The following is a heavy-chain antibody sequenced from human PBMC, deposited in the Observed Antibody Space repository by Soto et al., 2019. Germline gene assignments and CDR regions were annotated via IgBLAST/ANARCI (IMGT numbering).Heavy chain of an antibody. CDR3: ARDNARGDYSIDY. D-gene: IGHD4-17*01. CDR1: GFTFSSYS. CDR2: ISSSSSYI. J-gene: IGHJ4*02. Sequence: EVQLVESGGGLVKPGGSLRLSCAASGFTFSSYSMNWVRQAPGKGLEWVSSISSSSSYIYYADSVKGRFTISRDNAKNSLYLQMNSLRAEDTAVYCCARDNARGDYSIDYWGQGTLVTVSS. V-gene: IGHV3-21*01.